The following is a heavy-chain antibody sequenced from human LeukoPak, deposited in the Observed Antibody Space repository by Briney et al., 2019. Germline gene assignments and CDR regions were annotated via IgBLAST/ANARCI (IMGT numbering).Heavy chain of an antibody. J-gene: IGHJ2*01. Sequence: NASETLSLTWTVSGGSISSGGYYWSWIRQHPGKGLEWIGYLYYSGSHSYHPSLKSRVNISVDTSKNQFSLKLSSVTAADTAVYYCARDQSTWRHGNWYFDLWGRGTLVTVSS. V-gene: IGHV4-31*02. D-gene: IGHD6-25*01. CDR3: ARDQSTWRHGNWYFDL. CDR1: GGSISSGGYY. CDR2: LYYSGSH.